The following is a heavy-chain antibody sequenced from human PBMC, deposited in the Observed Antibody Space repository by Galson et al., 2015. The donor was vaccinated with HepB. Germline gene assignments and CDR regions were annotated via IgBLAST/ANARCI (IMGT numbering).Heavy chain of an antibody. CDR2: VSWNSDRI. J-gene: IGHJ6*02. Sequence: SLRLSCAASGFNFDDYAMHWVRQAPGKGLEWVSSVSWNSDRIDYADSVKGRFTISRDNAKNSLYLRMDGLRPEDTALYYCAKDIEHRYGLDVWGQGTTVTASS. V-gene: IGHV3-9*01. CDR3: AKDIEHRYGLDV. CDR1: GFNFDDYA.